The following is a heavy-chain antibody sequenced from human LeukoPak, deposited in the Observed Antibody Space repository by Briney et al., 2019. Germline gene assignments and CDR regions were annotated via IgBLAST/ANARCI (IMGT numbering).Heavy chain of an antibody. CDR1: GFTLSSYG. D-gene: IGHD4-17*01. CDR3: AREGYSDLYFDY. J-gene: IGHJ4*02. CDR2: ISSSIAYM. V-gene: IGHV3-21*01. Sequence: PGGSLTLSCAPSGFTLSSYGMNWVRQPPGKGLEWVSSISSSIAYMYNADSVKGGFTISRDNAKNSLYLKMSSLRAEDTAIYYCAREGYSDLYFDYWGQGTLVSVSS.